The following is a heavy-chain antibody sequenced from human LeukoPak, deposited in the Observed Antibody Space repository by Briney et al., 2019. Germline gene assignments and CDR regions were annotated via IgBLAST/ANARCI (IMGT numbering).Heavy chain of an antibody. Sequence: PMASVKVSCKASGGTFSSYAISWVRQAPGQGLEWMGGTIPIFGTANYAQKFQGRVTITTDESTSTAYMELSSLRSEDTAVYYCARSLSPGGYYGSGSYYLFDPWGQGTLVTVSS. CDR1: GGTFSSYA. J-gene: IGHJ5*02. CDR2: TIPIFGTA. CDR3: ARSLSPGGYYGSGSYYLFDP. V-gene: IGHV1-69*05. D-gene: IGHD3-10*01.